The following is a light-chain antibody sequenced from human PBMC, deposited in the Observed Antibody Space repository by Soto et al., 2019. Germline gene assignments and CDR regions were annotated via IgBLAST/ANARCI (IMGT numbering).Light chain of an antibody. J-gene: IGLJ1*01. CDR3: NAQADNGKHV. CDR1: SNDVGHSSC. Sequence: QSALTQPPSASGSPGQSVTISCTGNSNDVGHSSCISWYQQHPGKGPKLIIYEVSKRPSGVPDRFSGSKSGNTASLSVSGLQDEDEADYFCNAQADNGKHVFGTGTKLTVL. CDR2: EVS. V-gene: IGLV2-8*01.